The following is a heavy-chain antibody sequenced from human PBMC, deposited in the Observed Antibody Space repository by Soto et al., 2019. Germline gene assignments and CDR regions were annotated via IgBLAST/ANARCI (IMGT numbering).Heavy chain of an antibody. CDR3: AKALGELSPESYDY. D-gene: IGHD3-16*02. Sequence: QVQLVESGGGVVQPGRSLRLSCAASGFTFSSYAMHWVRQAPGKGLEWVAVISYDGSDKYYADSVKGRFTISRDNSKKTPNPAINNLRADRTAVYYCAKALGELSPESYDYWGQGTLITVSS. CDR2: ISYDGSDK. J-gene: IGHJ4*02. V-gene: IGHV3-30*18. CDR1: GFTFSSYA.